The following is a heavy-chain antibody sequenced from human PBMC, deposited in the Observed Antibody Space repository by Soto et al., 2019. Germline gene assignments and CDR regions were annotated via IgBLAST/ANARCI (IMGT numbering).Heavy chain of an antibody. V-gene: IGHV1-69*13. D-gene: IGHD5-18*01. J-gene: IGHJ6*02. CDR2: IIPIFGTA. Sequence: SVKVSCKASGGTFSSYAISWVRQAPGQGLEWMGGIIPIFGTANYAQKFQGRVTITADESTSTAYMELSSLRSEDTAVYYCAGGYHTRGSHYYSGMDVSGHGTTVPVSS. CDR1: GGTFSSYA. CDR3: AGGYHTRGSHYYSGMDV.